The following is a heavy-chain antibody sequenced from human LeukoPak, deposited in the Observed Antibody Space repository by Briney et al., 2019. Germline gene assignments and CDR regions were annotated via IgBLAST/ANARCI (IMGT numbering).Heavy chain of an antibody. Sequence: GGTLRLSCAASGFTFSSYGMNWVRQAPGKGLEWVSGISGDAGRTDYADSVKGRLTISRDNSKNTLYLQMNSLRAEDTAVYYCARVVDHDYGDYYLDYWGQGTLVTVSS. CDR1: GFTFSSYG. D-gene: IGHD4-17*01. CDR3: ARVVDHDYGDYYLDY. J-gene: IGHJ4*02. CDR2: ISGDAGRT. V-gene: IGHV3-23*01.